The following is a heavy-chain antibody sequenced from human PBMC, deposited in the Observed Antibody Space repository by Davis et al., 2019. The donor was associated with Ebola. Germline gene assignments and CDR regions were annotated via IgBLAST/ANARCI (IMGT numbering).Heavy chain of an antibody. CDR3: ARRSGYLDWFDP. D-gene: IGHD3-10*01. CDR2: IYRDGNEK. CDR1: GFTFGSFW. J-gene: IGHJ5*02. Sequence: GGSLRLSCAASGFTFGSFWMSWVRQAPGRGLEWVANIYRDGNEKYYVDSVKGRFTISRDNTKNSLYLQMNYLRAEDTAVYYCARRSGYLDWFDPWGQGTLVTVSS. V-gene: IGHV3-7*03.